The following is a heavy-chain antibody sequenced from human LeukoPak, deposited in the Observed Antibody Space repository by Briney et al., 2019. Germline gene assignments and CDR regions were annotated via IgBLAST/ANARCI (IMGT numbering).Heavy chain of an antibody. CDR1: GYTFTNYY. V-gene: IGHV1-2*02. CDR2: INPNSGGT. D-gene: IGHD3-22*01. J-gene: IGHJ4*02. CDR3: ARDLGYYDSSGYYVGHD. Sequence: ASVKVSCKASGYTFTNYYMHWVRQAPGQGLEWMGWINPNSGGTNYAQKFQGRVTMTRDTSISTAYMELSRLRSDDTAVYYCARDLGYYDSSGYYVGHDWGQGTLVTVSS.